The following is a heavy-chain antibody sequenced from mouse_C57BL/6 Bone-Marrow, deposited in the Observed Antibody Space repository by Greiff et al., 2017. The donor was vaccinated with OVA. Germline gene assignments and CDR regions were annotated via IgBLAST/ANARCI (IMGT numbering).Heavy chain of an antibody. Sequence: DVMLVESGGDLVKPGGSLKLTCAASGFTFSSYGMSWVRQTPDKRLEWVATISSGGSYTYYPDSVKGRFTISRDNAKNTLYLQMSSLKSEDTAMYYCARLIYRVRMDYWGQGTSVTVSS. CDR1: GFTFSSYG. CDR2: ISSGGSYT. CDR3: ARLIYRVRMDY. V-gene: IGHV5-6*02. J-gene: IGHJ4*01. D-gene: IGHD2-14*01.